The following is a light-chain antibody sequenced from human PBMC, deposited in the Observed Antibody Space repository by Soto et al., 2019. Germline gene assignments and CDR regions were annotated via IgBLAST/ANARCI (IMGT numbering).Light chain of an antibody. V-gene: IGLV2-14*01. CDR3: TSYASTTTYVV. Sequence: QSVLTQPASVSGSPGQSITISCTGTLSDVGNYNYVSWYQHHPGKAPNLLIYEVFNRPSGVSNRFSGSKSGNTASLTISGLRADDEADYYCTSYASTTTYVVFGGGTKLTVL. CDR1: LSDVGNYNY. J-gene: IGLJ3*02. CDR2: EVF.